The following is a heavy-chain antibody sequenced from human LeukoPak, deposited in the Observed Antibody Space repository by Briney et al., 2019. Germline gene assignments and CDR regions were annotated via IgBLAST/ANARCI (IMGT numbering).Heavy chain of an antibody. D-gene: IGHD3-10*01. Sequence: ASVKVSCKASGYTFASCDINWVRQATGQGLEWMGWMNPNSGNTGYAQKFQGRVTMTRNTSISTAYMELSSLRSEDTAVYYCARGRMVRGTPHNRYYYYYYGMDVWGQGTTVTVSS. CDR2: MNPNSGNT. CDR1: GYTFASCD. CDR3: ARGRMVRGTPHNRYYYYYYGMDV. J-gene: IGHJ6*02. V-gene: IGHV1-8*01.